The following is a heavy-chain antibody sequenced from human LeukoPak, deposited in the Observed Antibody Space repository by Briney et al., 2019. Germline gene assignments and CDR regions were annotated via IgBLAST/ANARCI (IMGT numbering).Heavy chain of an antibody. V-gene: IGHV4-4*02. D-gene: IGHD1-26*01. CDR2: IYHSGST. Sequence: KPSGTLSVTCAVSGGSISSSNWWSWVRQPPGKGLEWIGEIYHSGSTNYNPSLKSRVTISVDTSKNQFSLKLSSMTAADTAVYYCARRAIVGATRYEGNDYWGQGTLVTVSS. CDR1: GGSISSSNW. CDR3: ARRAIVGATRYEGNDY. J-gene: IGHJ4*02.